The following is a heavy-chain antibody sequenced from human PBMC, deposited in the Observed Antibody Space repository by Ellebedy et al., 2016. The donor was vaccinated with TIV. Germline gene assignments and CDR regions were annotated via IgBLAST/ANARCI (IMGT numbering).Heavy chain of an antibody. J-gene: IGHJ2*01. CDR3: ARGMYYSDSSGYSAYLDL. D-gene: IGHD3-22*01. Sequence: AASVKVSCKASGYTFSSYAIHWVRQAPGQRLEWRGWINAGNGNTKFSKKFQGRVIITRDTSATTAYMELSSLRFEDTAVYYCARGMYYSDSSGYSAYLDLWGRGTLVTVSS. CDR1: GYTFSSYA. V-gene: IGHV1-3*01. CDR2: INAGNGNT.